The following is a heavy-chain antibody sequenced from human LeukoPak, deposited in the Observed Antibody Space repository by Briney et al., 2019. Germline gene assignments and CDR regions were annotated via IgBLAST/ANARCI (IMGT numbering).Heavy chain of an antibody. D-gene: IGHD4-11*01. J-gene: IGHJ6*02. CDR2: INPSGGST. V-gene: IGHV1-46*01. CDR3: ARTTVHSISWGRYGMDV. CDR1: GYTFTSYY. Sequence: ASVKVSCKASGYTFTSYYMHWVRQAPGQGLEWMGIINPSGGSTSYAQKFQGRVTMTRGTSTSTVYMELSSLRSEDTAVYYCARTTVHSISWGRYGMDVWGQGTTVTVSS.